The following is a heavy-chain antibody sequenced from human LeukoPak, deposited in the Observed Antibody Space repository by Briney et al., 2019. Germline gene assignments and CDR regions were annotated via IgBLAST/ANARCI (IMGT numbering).Heavy chain of an antibody. CDR3: ASLGYCSSTSCYDHGMDV. V-gene: IGHV4-34*01. J-gene: IGHJ6*04. D-gene: IGHD2-2*01. CDR1: GGSFSGYY. CDR2: INHSGST. Sequence: SETLSLTCAVYGGSFSGYYWSWIRQPPGKGLEWIGEINHSGSTNYNPSLKSRVTISVDTSKNQFSLKLSSVTAADTAVYYCASLGYCSSTSCYDHGMDVWGKGTTVTVS.